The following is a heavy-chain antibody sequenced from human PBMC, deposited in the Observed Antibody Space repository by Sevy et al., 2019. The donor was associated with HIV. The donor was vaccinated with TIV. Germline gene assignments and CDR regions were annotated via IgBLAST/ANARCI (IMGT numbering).Heavy chain of an antibody. J-gene: IGHJ4*02. Sequence: GGSLRLSCAASGFTFTSYAMAWVRQALGKGLEWVSSIGNSGTGAYYADSVKGRFTISRDNSKNILYLQMSSLRVEDTALYYCAKARQVETRTYDYWGQGILVTVSS. V-gene: IGHV3-23*01. CDR3: AKARQVETRTYDY. CDR1: GFTFTSYA. CDR2: IGNSGTGA.